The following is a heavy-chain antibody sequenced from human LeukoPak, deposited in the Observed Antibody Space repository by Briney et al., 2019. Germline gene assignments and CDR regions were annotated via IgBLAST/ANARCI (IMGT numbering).Heavy chain of an antibody. CDR1: GGSISSSSYY. CDR2: IYYSGST. Sequence: SETLSLTCTVSGGSISSSSYYWGWIRQPPGKGLEWIGSIYYSGSTYYNPSLKSRVTISVDTSKNQFSLKLSSVTAADTAVYYCARHGALDYWGQGTLVTVSS. J-gene: IGHJ4*02. CDR3: ARHGALDY. V-gene: IGHV4-39*01.